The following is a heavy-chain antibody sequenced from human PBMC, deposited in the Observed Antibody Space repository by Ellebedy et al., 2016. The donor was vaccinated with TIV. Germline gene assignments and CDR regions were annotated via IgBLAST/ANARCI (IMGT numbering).Heavy chain of an antibody. CDR1: GGSISSYY. CDR2: IYYSGST. V-gene: IGHV4-59*05. J-gene: IGHJ4*02. Sequence: SETLSLTXTVSGGSISSYYWSWIRQPPGKGLEWIGSIYYSGSTYYNPSLKSRVTISVDTSKNQFSLKLSSVTAADTAVYYCARRYIVATIAIFDYWGQGTLVTVSS. CDR3: ARRYIVATIAIFDY. D-gene: IGHD5-12*01.